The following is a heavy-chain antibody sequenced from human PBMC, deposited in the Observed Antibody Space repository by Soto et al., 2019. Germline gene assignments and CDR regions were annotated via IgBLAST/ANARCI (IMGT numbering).Heavy chain of an antibody. CDR3: ARVELRYFDETGPLGY. D-gene: IGHD3-9*01. CDR2: ISAYNGNT. CDR1: GYTFTSYG. V-gene: IGHV1-18*01. Sequence: GASVKVSCKASGYTFTSYGISWVRQAPGQGLEWMGWISAYNGNTNYAQKLQGRVTMTTDTSTSTAYMELRSLRSDDTALYYCARVELRYFDETGPLGYWGQGTLVTVSS. J-gene: IGHJ4*02.